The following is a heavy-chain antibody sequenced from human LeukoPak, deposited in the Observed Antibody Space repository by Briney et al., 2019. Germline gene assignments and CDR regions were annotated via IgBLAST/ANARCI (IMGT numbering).Heavy chain of an antibody. D-gene: IGHD3-10*01. Sequence: GGSLRLSCAASGFTFSSYSMNWVRQAPGKGLEWVSSISSSSSYIYYADSVKRRFTISRDNAKNSLYLQMNSLRAEDTAVYYCASINMVRWDWGQGTLVTVSS. V-gene: IGHV3-21*01. J-gene: IGHJ4*02. CDR3: ASINMVRWD. CDR1: GFTFSSYS. CDR2: ISSSSSYI.